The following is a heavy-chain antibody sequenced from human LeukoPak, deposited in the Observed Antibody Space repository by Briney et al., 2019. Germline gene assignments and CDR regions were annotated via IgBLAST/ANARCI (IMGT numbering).Heavy chain of an antibody. J-gene: IGHJ4*02. CDR1: GFTLSSYA. D-gene: IGHD3-3*01. Sequence: GGSLRLSCAASGFTLSSYAMSWVRQAPGKGLEWVSAISGSGGSTYYADSVKGRFTISRDNSKNTLYLQMNSLRAEDTAVYYCAKIPGIWSGYQNYWGQGTLVTVSS. V-gene: IGHV3-23*01. CDR3: AKIPGIWSGYQNY. CDR2: ISGSGGST.